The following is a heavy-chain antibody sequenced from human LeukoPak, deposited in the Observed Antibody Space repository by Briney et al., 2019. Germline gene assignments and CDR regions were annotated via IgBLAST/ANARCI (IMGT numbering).Heavy chain of an antibody. CDR1: GFTFSSYE. J-gene: IGHJ3*01. CDR2: TYSGGST. CDR3: ARVGAVGGVFRAFDL. V-gene: IGHV3-66*01. Sequence: GGSLRLSCAASGFTFSSYEMNWVRQAPGKGLEWGSFTYSGGSTYFADSVKGRFTISRENSKNTLYLQMNSLRAEDTAVYYCARVGAVGGVFRAFDLWGQGTMVTVSS. D-gene: IGHD3-16*01.